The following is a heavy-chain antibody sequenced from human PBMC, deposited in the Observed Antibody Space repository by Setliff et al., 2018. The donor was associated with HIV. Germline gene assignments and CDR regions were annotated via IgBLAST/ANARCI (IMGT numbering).Heavy chain of an antibody. D-gene: IGHD1-1*01. CDR3: ARGRARDRPPPPNYYFDC. CDR1: GGSISSGSYY. CDR2: IYTSGTT. V-gene: IGHV4-61*09. J-gene: IGHJ4*02. Sequence: SETLSLTCTVSGGSISSGSYYWSWIRQPAGKGLEWIGHIYTSGTTNYNPSLRGRVTISVDTSKKQFSRKLNSVTAEDTAEYYCARGRARDRPPPPNYYFDCWGQGTLGAVAS.